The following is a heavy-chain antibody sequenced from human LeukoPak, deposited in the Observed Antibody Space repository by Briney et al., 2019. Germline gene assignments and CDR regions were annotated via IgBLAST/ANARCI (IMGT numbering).Heavy chain of an antibody. J-gene: IGHJ4*02. D-gene: IGHD2-15*01. CDR2: ISYDGSNK. CDR1: GFTFSSYG. V-gene: IGHV3-30*18. Sequence: PGRSLRLSCAASGFTFSSYGMHWVRQAPGKGLEWVAVISYDGSNKYYADSVKGRFTISRDNTKNTLYLQMNSLRAEDTAVYYCAKDWEYCSGGSCLSPVYYFDYWGQGTLVTVSS. CDR3: AKDWEYCSGGSCLSPVYYFDY.